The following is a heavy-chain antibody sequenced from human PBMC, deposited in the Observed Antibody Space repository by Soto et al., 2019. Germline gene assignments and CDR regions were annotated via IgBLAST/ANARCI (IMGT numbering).Heavy chain of an antibody. Sequence: LSLTCAISGDSVSSNTAAWNWIRSSPSRGLEWLGRTYYRSNWRHDYAVSVKSRITVNPDTSKNHFSLQLNSVTPDDTAVYYCARGVAGSGFDLWGQGTLVTVSS. V-gene: IGHV6-1*01. J-gene: IGHJ4*02. CDR3: ARGVAGSGFDL. D-gene: IGHD6-19*01. CDR2: TYYRSNWRH. CDR1: GDSVSSNTAA.